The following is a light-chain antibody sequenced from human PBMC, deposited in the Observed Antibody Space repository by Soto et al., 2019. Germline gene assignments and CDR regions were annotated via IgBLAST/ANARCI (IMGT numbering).Light chain of an antibody. J-gene: IGKJ1*01. CDR3: QQYNGDSRG. CDR2: NAA. V-gene: IGKV1-5*01. CDR1: QNINIW. Sequence: DIQMTQSPSTLSASVGDRVTITCRASQNINIWLAWYQQKPGKAPKLLIYNAAYLESGVPSRFSGIGSGTEFTLTISSLQPDDFAIYYCQQYNGDSRGFGQGTKVELK.